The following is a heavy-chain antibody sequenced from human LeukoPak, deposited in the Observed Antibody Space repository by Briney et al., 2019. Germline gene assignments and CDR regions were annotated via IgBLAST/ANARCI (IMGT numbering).Heavy chain of an antibody. J-gene: IGHJ5*02. Sequence: GGSLRLSCAASGFTFSSYGTHWGRHAPGKGLVWVSRINEDGSSPKYADSVKGRFTIYRANAKNMLYLHMNIRRAEDTAMYYCTRDLSFDYDNDGYSSWFYPWGQGTLGTVSS. CDR3: TRDLSFDYDNDGYSSWFYP. D-gene: IGHD3-22*01. V-gene: IGHV3-74*03. CDR1: GFTFSSYG. CDR2: INEDGSSP.